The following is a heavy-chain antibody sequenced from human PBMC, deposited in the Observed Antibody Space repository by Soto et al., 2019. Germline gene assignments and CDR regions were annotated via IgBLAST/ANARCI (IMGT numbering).Heavy chain of an antibody. CDR3: ARLLNYXDSSGYPLDYYYYGMDV. Sequence: PGESLKISCKGSGYSFTIYWISWVRQMPGKGLEWMGRIDPSDSYTNYSPSFQGHVTISADKSISTAYLQWSSLKASDTAMYYCARLLNYXDSSGYPLDYYYYGMDVWGQGTTVTVSS. D-gene: IGHD3-22*01. CDR1: GYSFTIYW. V-gene: IGHV5-10-1*01. J-gene: IGHJ6*02. CDR2: IDPSDSYT.